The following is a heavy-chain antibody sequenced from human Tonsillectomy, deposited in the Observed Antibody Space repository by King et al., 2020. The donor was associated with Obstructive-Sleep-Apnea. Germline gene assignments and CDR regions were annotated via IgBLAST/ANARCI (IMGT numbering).Heavy chain of an antibody. J-gene: IGHJ3*02. CDR2: INWNSGII. V-gene: IGHV3-9*01. CDR1: GFSFDDFA. Sequence: VQLVESGGGLVQPGRSLRLSCAASGFSFDDFAMHWVRQAPGKGLEWVSGINWNSGIIGYADSVKGRFTISRDNAKNSLYLQMNSLRAEDTALYYCVKDRAGGVPDAFDIWGQGTMVTVSS. CDR3: VKDRAGGVPDAFDI. D-gene: IGHD3-16*01.